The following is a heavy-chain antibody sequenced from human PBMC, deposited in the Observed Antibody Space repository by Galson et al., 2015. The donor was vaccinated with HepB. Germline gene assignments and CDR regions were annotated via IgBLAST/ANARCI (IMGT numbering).Heavy chain of an antibody. J-gene: IGHJ4*02. V-gene: IGHV1-2*06. CDR3: AREKVGATNGIDF. D-gene: IGHD1-26*01. Sequence: SVKVSCKASGYTFTDFYMHWVRQAPGQGLEWMGRINPNSGGTNYAQKFQGRVTMTRDTSISTAYMELSRLRSDDTAVYYCAREKVGATNGIDFWGQGTLVTVSS. CDR2: INPNSGGT. CDR1: GYTFTDFY.